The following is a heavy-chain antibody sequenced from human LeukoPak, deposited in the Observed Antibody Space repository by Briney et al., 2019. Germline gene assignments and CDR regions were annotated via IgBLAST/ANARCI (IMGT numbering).Heavy chain of an antibody. D-gene: IGHD3-10*01. J-gene: IGHJ5*02. V-gene: IGHV4-61*01. Sequence: SQTLSLTCTVSGGSISSGSYYWSWIRQPPGKGLEWIGYIYHSGNTNYNPSLKSRVTISLDTSKNQFSLKLTSVTAADTAVYYCARDKDGRRGGWFDPWGQGTLVTVSS. CDR3: ARDKDGRRGGWFDP. CDR2: IYHSGNT. CDR1: GGSISSGSYY.